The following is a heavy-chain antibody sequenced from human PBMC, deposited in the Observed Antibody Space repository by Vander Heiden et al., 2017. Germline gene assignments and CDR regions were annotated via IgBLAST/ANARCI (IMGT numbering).Heavy chain of an antibody. V-gene: IGHV3-21*01. D-gene: IGHD2-21*01. Sequence: QAPGEGLEWVSSITHRSSYIYYADSVKGRFTISRDNAKNSLYLQMNSLRAEDTAVYYCATYPWGIQATKYYFDYWGREPWSPSPQ. CDR2: ITHRSSYI. CDR3: ATYPWGIQATKYYFDY. J-gene: IGHJ4*02.